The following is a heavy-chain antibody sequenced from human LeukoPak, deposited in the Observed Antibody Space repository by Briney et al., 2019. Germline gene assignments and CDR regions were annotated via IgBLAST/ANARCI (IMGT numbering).Heavy chain of an antibody. J-gene: IGHJ4*02. CDR2: ISGSGGST. V-gene: IGHV3-23*01. CDR3: AKDLYSGFGEPPPVNFDY. Sequence: PGGSLRLSCAASGFTFSSYAMSWVRQAPGKGLEWVSAISGSGGSTYYADSVKGRFTISRDNSKNTLYLQMNSLRAEDTAVYYCAKDLYSGFGEPPPVNFDYWGQGTLVTVSS. CDR1: GFTFSSYA. D-gene: IGHD3-10*01.